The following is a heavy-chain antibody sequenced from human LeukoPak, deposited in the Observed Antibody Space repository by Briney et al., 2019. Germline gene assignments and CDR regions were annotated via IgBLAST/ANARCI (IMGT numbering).Heavy chain of an antibody. CDR1: GYTFTSYG. CDR3: ARDPYSGRPGYYYGMDV. D-gene: IGHD1-26*01. CDR2: ISAYNGNT. J-gene: IGHJ6*02. Sequence: GASVKVSCKASGYTFTSYGISWVRQAPGQGLEWMGWISAYNGNTNYAQKLQGRVTMTTDTSTSTAYMELRSLRSDDTAVYYCARDPYSGRPGYYYGMDVWGQGTTVTVSS. V-gene: IGHV1-18*01.